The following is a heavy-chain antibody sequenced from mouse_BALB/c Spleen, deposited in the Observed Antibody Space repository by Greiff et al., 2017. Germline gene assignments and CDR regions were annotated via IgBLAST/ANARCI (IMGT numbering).Heavy chain of an antibody. CDR3: ARSRTGEVFDY. J-gene: IGHJ2*01. V-gene: IGHV14-3*02. D-gene: IGHD4-1*01. CDR2: IDPANGNT. CDR1: GFNIKDTY. Sequence: VQLQQSGAELVKPGASVKLSCTASGFNIKDTYMHWVKQRPEQGLEWIGRIDPANGNTKYDPKFQGKATITADTSSNTAYLQLSSLTSEDTAVYYCARSRTGEVFDYWGQGTTLTVSS.